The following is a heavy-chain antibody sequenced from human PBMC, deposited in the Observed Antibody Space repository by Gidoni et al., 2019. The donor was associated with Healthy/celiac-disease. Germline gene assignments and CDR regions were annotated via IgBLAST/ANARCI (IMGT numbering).Heavy chain of an antibody. CDR3: ARGRDYYDSSGYGYYYYGMDV. D-gene: IGHD3-22*01. J-gene: IGHJ6*02. CDR2: INPSGGST. V-gene: IGHV1-46*03. Sequence: QVQLVQSGAEVKKPGASVKVSCKASGYTFTSYYMHWGRQAPGQGLEWMGIINPSGGSTSYAQKFQGRVTMTRDTSTSTVYMELSSLRSEDTAVYYCARGRDYYDSSGYGYYYYGMDVWGQGTTVTVSS. CDR1: GYTFTSYY.